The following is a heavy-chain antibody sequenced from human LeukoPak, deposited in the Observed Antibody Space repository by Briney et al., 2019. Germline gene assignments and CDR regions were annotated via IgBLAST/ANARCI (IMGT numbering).Heavy chain of an antibody. D-gene: IGHD3-3*01. CDR1: GFTFSSYA. CDR2: ISYDGSNK. V-gene: IGHV3-30-3*01. CDR3: ARKQRITILRVVSYHRFDP. J-gene: IGHJ5*02. Sequence: PGGSLRLSCAASGFTFSSYAMHWVRQAPGEGLEWVAVISYDGSNKYYADSVKGRFTISRDNSKNTLYLQMNSPRAEDTAVYYCARKQRITILRVVSYHRFDPWGQGTLVTVSS.